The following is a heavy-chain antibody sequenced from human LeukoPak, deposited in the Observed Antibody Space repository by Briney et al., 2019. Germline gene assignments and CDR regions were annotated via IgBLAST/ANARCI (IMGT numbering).Heavy chain of an antibody. CDR1: GFTFSSYS. CDR2: ISSSSSTI. CDR3: ARTIAAAFDP. D-gene: IGHD6-13*01. V-gene: IGHV3-48*01. J-gene: IGHJ5*02. Sequence: GGSLRLSCAASGFTFSSYSMNWVRQAPGKGLEWVSYISSSSSTIYYADSVKGRFTISRDNAKNSLYLQMNSLRAEDTAVYYCARTIAAAFDPWGQGTLVTVSS.